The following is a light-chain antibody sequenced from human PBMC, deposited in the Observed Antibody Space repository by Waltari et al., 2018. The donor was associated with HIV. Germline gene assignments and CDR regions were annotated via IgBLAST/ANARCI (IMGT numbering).Light chain of an antibody. CDR1: SSNIGNDN. Sequence: QSVLTQPPSASGTPGQTVTISSSGGSSNIGNDNVYWYQQLPGMTPKLLIYKNYVRPSGVPDRFAGSKSGTSASLAISGLRSEDEADYYCVGWDSSLSAYVFGAGTKVTVL. J-gene: IGLJ1*01. CDR3: VGWDSSLSAYV. CDR2: KNY. V-gene: IGLV1-47*01.